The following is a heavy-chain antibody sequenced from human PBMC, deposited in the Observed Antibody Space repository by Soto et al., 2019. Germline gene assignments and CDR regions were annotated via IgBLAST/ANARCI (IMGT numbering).Heavy chain of an antibody. CDR2: FCYTGST. CDR1: GGSISGRC. J-gene: IGHJ5*02. V-gene: IGHV4-59*13. D-gene: IGHD3-22*01. CDR3: AKSHYDSSGYYIIDH. Sequence: SETLSLTCTVSGGSISGRCWSWVRQSPGKGLEWIGYFCYTGSTNYNPSLKSRVTISVDRSKTQCSLKLTSVTAADTAVYYCAKSHYDSSGYYIIDHWGQGTLVTVSS.